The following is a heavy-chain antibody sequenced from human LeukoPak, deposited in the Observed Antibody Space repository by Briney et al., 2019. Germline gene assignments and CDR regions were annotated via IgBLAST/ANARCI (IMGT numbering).Heavy chain of an antibody. CDR3: GRAFPPLRTSSAGDL. CDR1: GFTFSDYD. V-gene: IGHV3-69-1*02. Sequence: PGGSLRLSCSASGFTFSDYDMNWVRQAPGKGLEWVSSISGLSTHIYYGGSVKGRFSISRDNAKNSVYLQMNSLGVEDTAIYYCGRAFPPLRTSSAGDLWGQGILVTVSS. J-gene: IGHJ4*02. CDR2: ISGLSTHI. D-gene: IGHD3-16*01.